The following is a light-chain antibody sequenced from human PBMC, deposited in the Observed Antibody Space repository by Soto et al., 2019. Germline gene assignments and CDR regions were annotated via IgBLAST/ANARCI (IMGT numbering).Light chain of an antibody. CDR2: AAS. CDR1: QVISTS. V-gene: IGKV1-9*01. Sequence: QLTPTQSFLAPSIGGSVPITCRASQVISTSLAWYQVKPGKAPKLLIYAASTLESGVPSRFSATVSGTEFSLTITSLQPEDFATYYCQQLFDSPITFGQGTRLEIK. J-gene: IGKJ5*01. CDR3: QQLFDSPIT.